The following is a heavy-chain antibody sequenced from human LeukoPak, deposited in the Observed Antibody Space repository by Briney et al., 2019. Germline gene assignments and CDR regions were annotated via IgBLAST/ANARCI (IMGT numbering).Heavy chain of an antibody. V-gene: IGHV4-39*01. D-gene: IGHD6-13*01. CDR3: AGSSSSWYQVY. CDR2: IYYSGST. J-gene: IGHJ4*02. CDR1: GGSISSSSYY. Sequence: SETLSLTCTVSGGSISSSSYYWGWIRQPPGKGLEWIGSIYYSGSTYYNPSLKSRVTISVDTSKNQFSLKLSSVTAAGTAVYYCAGSSSSWYQVYWGQGTLVTVSS.